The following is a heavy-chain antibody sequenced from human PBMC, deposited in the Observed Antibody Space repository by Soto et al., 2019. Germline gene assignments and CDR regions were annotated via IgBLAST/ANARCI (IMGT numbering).Heavy chain of an antibody. CDR2: VDPADSYT. CDR1: GYIFSNYW. Sequence: GESLKISCKTSGYIFSNYWITWVRQMPGKGLEWMGRVDPADSYTKYSPSFQGHVTISVDKSVGTAYLQWRSLNASDTAIYYCARRGSDWSFDYWSQGTLVTVSS. V-gene: IGHV5-10-1*01. CDR3: ARRGSDWSFDY. D-gene: IGHD6-19*01. J-gene: IGHJ4*02.